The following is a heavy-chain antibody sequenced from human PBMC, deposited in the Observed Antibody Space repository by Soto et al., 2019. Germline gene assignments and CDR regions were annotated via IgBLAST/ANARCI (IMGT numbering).Heavy chain of an antibody. CDR1: GYTFVNYG. Sequence: ASVKVSCKASGYTFVNYGITWVRQVPGQGLEWLGLISDYNGNTNYVEKLQGRVTMTTDRSTSTAYMELRSLRSDDTAVYYCARGDLYCVGSSCLLMAFDYWGQGTLVTVSS. J-gene: IGHJ4*02. D-gene: IGHD2-21*01. CDR2: ISDYNGNT. V-gene: IGHV1-18*01. CDR3: ARGDLYCVGSSCLLMAFDY.